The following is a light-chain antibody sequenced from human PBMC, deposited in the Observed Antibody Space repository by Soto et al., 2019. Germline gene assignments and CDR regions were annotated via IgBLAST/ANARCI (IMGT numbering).Light chain of an antibody. J-gene: IGKJ4*01. CDR3: QQYYSYPPD. Sequence: GQVPRLLIYGASNRATGVSARFSGSGSGTDFTLTISCLQSEDFATYYCQQYYSYPPDFGGGTKVDIK. V-gene: IGKV3-15*01. CDR2: GAS.